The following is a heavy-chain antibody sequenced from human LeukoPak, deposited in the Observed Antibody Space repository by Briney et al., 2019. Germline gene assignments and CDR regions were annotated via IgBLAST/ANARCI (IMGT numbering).Heavy chain of an antibody. V-gene: IGHV3-23*01. D-gene: IGHD4-23*01. CDR3: AKAGGSADYGGNSGNVY. Sequence: QPGGSLRLSCAASGFTFSSYAMNWVRQAPGKGLEWVSVISGSGDTTFYADSAKGRFTISKDNSKNTLYLQMNNLRAEDTAVYYCAKAGGSADYGGNSGNVYWGQGTLVIVSS. J-gene: IGHJ4*02. CDR2: ISGSGDTT. CDR1: GFTFSSYA.